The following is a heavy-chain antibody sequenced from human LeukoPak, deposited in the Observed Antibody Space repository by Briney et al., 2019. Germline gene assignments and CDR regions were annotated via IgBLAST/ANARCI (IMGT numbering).Heavy chain of an antibody. CDR2: ISTSSTYI. CDR3: ATGKHYYDSSGYYFCYFDY. Sequence: PGGSLRLSCAASGFSFSNSNINWVRHAPGKGLEWVSSISTSSTYIFYADSVKGRFTISRDNAKNSLYLQMNSLRADDTAVYYCATGKHYYDSSGYYFCYFDYWGQGTLVTVSS. CDR1: GFSFSNSN. J-gene: IGHJ4*02. V-gene: IGHV3-21*01. D-gene: IGHD3-22*01.